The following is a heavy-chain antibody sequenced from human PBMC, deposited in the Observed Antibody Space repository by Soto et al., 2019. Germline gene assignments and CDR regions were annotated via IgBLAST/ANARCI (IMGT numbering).Heavy chain of an antibody. CDR3: AHCSGTWYPGGWFDP. CDR2: IYWDDDK. V-gene: IGHV2-5*02. J-gene: IGHJ5*02. Sequence: QITLKESGPTLVKPTQTLTLTCTFSGFSLSTSGVGVGWIRQPPGKALEWLALIYWDDDKRYSPSLKSRLTITKDTSKNQVVLTLTNMDPVDTATYYCAHCSGTWYPGGWFDPWGQGTLVTVSS. D-gene: IGHD6-13*01. CDR1: GFSLSTSGVG.